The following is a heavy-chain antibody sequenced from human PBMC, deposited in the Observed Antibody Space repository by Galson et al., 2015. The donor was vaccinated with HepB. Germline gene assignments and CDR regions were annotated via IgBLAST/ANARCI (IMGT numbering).Heavy chain of an antibody. J-gene: IGHJ4*02. V-gene: IGHV1-46*01. CDR2: ISPGGGST. Sequence: SVKVSCKASGYTFTSYYIHWVRQAPGQGLEWMGKISPGGGSTTFAQKFQGRVTMTSGTSASTVYMDLSSLRSEDTAVYYCARGGADKEPNDLGSYWYFAYWGQGTLVTVSS. CDR1: GYTFTSYY. D-gene: IGHD3-10*01. CDR3: ARGGADKEPNDLGSYWYFAY.